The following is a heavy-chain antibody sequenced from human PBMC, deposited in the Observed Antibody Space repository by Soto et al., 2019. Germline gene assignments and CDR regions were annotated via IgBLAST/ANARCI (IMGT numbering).Heavy chain of an antibody. CDR1: GFSVSSTY. Sequence: EVQLVETGGGLIQPGGSLRLSCAASGFSVSSTYLSWVRQAPGKGLDWVSLIYRGGDTTYADSVKGRFTLSRDNSTNALYLQMNSLRVEDTAVYYCARPSYSGTYWNFQHWGQGTLVTVSS. J-gene: IGHJ1*01. CDR2: IYRGGDT. CDR3: ARPSYSGTYWNFQH. V-gene: IGHV3-53*02. D-gene: IGHD1-26*01.